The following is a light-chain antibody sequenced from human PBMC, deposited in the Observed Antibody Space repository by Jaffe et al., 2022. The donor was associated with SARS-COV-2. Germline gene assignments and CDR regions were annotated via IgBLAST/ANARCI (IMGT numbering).Light chain of an antibody. CDR3: QQSYSAPRT. CDR2: GAS. V-gene: IGKV1-39*01. CDR1: QSINSY. Sequence: DIQMTQSPSSLSASVRDRVTITCRASQSINSYLNWYQQKPGKAPKLLIYGASSLQSGVPSRFSGSGSGTDFTLTISSLQREDLATYYCQQSYSAPRTFGQGTKLEIK. J-gene: IGKJ2*01.